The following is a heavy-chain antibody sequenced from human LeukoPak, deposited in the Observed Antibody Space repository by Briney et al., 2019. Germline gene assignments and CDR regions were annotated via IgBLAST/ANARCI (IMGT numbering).Heavy chain of an antibody. CDR2: ISGSGGST. CDR1: GFTFSIYA. J-gene: IGHJ4*02. V-gene: IGHV3-23*01. CDR3: ARQYGGYDYFDY. Sequence: GGSLRLSCAASGFTFSIYAMSWVRQAPGKGLEWVSAISGSGGSTYYADSVKGRFTISRDKSKNTLYLQMSSLRADDTAVYYCARQYGGYDYFDYWGQGTLVTVSS. D-gene: IGHD5-12*01.